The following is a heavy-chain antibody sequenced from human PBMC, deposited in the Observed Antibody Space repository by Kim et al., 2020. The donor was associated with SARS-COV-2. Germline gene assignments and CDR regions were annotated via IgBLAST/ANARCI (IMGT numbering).Heavy chain of an antibody. Sequence: GGSLRLSCEASGFMFSNYAMSWVRQAPGKGLEWVSSISGGGEITSYADSVKGRFTPSRDNSKNTLYLQTSSLRPEDTAVYYCAKGRGSTTTSCYNYWGQGTLVTVSS. V-gene: IGHV3-23*01. CDR1: GFMFSNYA. CDR3: AKGRGSTTTSCYNY. J-gene: IGHJ4*02. CDR2: ISGGGEIT. D-gene: IGHD2-2*02.